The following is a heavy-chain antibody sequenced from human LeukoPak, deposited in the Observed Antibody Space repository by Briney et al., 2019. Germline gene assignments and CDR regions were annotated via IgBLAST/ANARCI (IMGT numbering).Heavy chain of an antibody. CDR3: ARHQMATIIGYDFDY. Sequence: GESLKISCKGSGYSFTSYWIGWVRQMPGKGLEWMGIIYPGDSDTRYSPSFQGQVTISADKSISTAYLQWSSLKASDTATYYCARHQMATIIGYDFDYWGQGTLVTVSS. D-gene: IGHD5-24*01. CDR1: GYSFTSYW. CDR2: IYPGDSDT. J-gene: IGHJ4*02. V-gene: IGHV5-51*01.